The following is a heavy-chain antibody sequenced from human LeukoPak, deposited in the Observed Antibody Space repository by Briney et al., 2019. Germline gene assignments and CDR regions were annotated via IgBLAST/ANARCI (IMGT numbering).Heavy chain of an antibody. CDR3: ARSDWLDS. V-gene: IGHV3-74*03. J-gene: IGHJ5*01. CDR1: GFTFSGKW. CDR2: IKGDGSST. Sequence: GSLRLSCAASGFTFSGKWMHWVRQAPGKGLVWVSRIKGDGSSTTYADSVKGRFTISRDNAKSTLHLQMDSLRAEDTAVYYCARSDWLDSWGQGTLVIVSS.